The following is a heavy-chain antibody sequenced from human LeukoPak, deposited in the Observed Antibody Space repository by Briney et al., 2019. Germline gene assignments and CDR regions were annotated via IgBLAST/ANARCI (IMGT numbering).Heavy chain of an antibody. CDR2: IKQDRSEK. Sequence: PAGSLRLSCAASGFTFSNYWMSWVRQAPGKGLEWVANIKQDRSEKYYVESVKGRFTISRDNSKNTLYLQMSSLGVEDTAVYYCAKAADQYYYYYFYYMDVWGEGTTVTVSS. V-gene: IGHV3-7*01. CDR3: AKAADQYYYYYFYYMDV. J-gene: IGHJ6*03. D-gene: IGHD2/OR15-2a*01. CDR1: GFTFSNYW.